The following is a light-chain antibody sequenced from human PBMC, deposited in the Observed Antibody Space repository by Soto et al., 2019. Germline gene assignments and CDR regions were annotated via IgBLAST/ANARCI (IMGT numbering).Light chain of an antibody. CDR2: GAS. Sequence: EIVVTHSPPTLNLNPGGRASLSCGASQSITSSFLAWYQQKPGQAPRLLIYGASSRATGIPDRFSGTGSETDFTLTINRLEPEDFAVYYCPQYEHPPSSSGQGTRLEIK. V-gene: IGKV3-20*01. CDR3: PQYEHPPSS. J-gene: IGKJ5*01. CDR1: QSITSSF.